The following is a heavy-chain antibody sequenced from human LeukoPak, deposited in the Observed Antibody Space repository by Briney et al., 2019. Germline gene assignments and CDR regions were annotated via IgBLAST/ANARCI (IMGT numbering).Heavy chain of an antibody. Sequence: PSETLPLTYTVSGGSISSSTYCWGWIRQPPGKGLEWIGSIFYSGSTYYNPSLKSRVTISVDTSKNQFSLMLSSVTAADTAVYYCARRTGYSYYYMDVWGKGTTVTVSS. CDR1: GGSISSSTYC. J-gene: IGHJ6*03. CDR2: IFYSGST. CDR3: ARRTGYSYYYMDV. D-gene: IGHD1-14*01. V-gene: IGHV4-39*01.